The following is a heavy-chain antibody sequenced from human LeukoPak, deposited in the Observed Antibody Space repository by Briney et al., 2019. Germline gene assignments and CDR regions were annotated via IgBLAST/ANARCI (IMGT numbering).Heavy chain of an antibody. CDR2: ISGSGDRT. V-gene: IGHV3-23*01. Sequence: PGGSLRLSCAASGFTFSSYAMSWVRQAPGKGLEWVSAISGSGDRTYYANSVKGRFTISRDNSKNTLSLLMNSLTAEDTAVYYCATRPNARDPDYWGPGTLVTVSS. CDR1: GFTFSSYA. J-gene: IGHJ4*02. CDR3: ATRPNARDPDY. D-gene: IGHD5-24*01.